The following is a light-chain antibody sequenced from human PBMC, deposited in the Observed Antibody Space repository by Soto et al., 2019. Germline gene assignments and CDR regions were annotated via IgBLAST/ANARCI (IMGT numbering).Light chain of an antibody. CDR2: GAS. Sequence: EIVMTQSPATLSVSPGERATLSCRASQSVSGSYLAWYQQKPGQAPRLLIYGASSRATGIPDRFSGSGSGTDFTLTISRLDPEDFAVYYCQQYSSSPITFGQGTRLEIK. J-gene: IGKJ5*01. CDR3: QQYSSSPIT. V-gene: IGKV3-20*01. CDR1: QSVSGSY.